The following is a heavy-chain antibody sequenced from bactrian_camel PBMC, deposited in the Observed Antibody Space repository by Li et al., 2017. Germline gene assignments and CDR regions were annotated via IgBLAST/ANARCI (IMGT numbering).Heavy chain of an antibody. D-gene: IGHD1*01. CDR2: IETDGSA. CDR3: AADEMGCIENVY. Sequence: HVQLVESGGGSVQVGGSLTLSCEVSGYPISKYCMGWLRQAPGKARESVATIETDGSATHADSVKGRFTISKDNAKNTLYLQMNSLKPEDTAMYYCAADEMGCIENVYRGQGTQVTVS. CDR1: GYPISKYC. J-gene: IGHJ4*01. V-gene: IGHV3S53*01.